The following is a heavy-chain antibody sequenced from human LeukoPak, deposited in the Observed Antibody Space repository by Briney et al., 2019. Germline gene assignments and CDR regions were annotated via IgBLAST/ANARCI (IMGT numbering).Heavy chain of an antibody. CDR2: IYYSGST. D-gene: IGHD2-15*01. Sequence: PSETLSLTCTVSGGSISSGGYYWSWIRQHPGKGLEWIGYIYYSGSTYYNPSLKSRVTISVDTSKNQFSLKPSSVTAADTAVYYCARRVVVVAAAWFDPWGQGTLVTVSS. CDR3: ARRVVVVAAAWFDP. J-gene: IGHJ5*02. V-gene: IGHV4-31*03. CDR1: GGSISSGGYY.